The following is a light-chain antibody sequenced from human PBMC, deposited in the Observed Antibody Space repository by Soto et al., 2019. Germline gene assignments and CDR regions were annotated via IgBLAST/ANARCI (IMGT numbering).Light chain of an antibody. CDR2: QDS. V-gene: IGLV3-1*01. CDR1: KLGDKY. Sequence: SYELTQPPSVSVSPGQTASITCSGDKLGDKYACWYQQKPGQSPVLVIYQDSKRPSGIPERFSGSNSGNTATLTISGTQAMDEADYYCQAWDSLHVVLGGGTKLTVL. J-gene: IGLJ2*01. CDR3: QAWDSLHVV.